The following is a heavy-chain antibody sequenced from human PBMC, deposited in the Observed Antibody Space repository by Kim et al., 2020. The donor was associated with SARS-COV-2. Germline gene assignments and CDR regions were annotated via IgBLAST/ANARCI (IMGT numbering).Heavy chain of an antibody. CDR1: GGSISSSSYY. D-gene: IGHD4-17*01. J-gene: IGHJ4*02. Sequence: SETLSLTCTVSGGSISSSSYYWGWIRQPPGKGLEWIGSIYYSGSTYYNPSLKSRVTISVDTSKNQFSLKLSSVTAADTAVYYCARDVLIYGDYFSGVNDYWGQGTLVTVSS. V-gene: IGHV4-39*07. CDR2: IYYSGST. CDR3: ARDVLIYGDYFSGVNDY.